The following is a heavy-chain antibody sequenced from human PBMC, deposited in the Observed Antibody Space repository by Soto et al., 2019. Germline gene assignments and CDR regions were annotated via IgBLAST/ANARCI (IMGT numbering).Heavy chain of an antibody. V-gene: IGHV3-53*04. CDR2: IYSGGST. J-gene: IGHJ4*02. D-gene: IGHD5-18*01. CDR3: ARALGGGYSYGPCYFDY. Sequence: PGGSLRLSCAASGFTVSSNYRSWVRQAPGKGLEWVSVIYSGGSTYYADSVKGRFTISRHNSKNTLYLQMNSLRAEDTAVYYCARALGGGYSYGPCYFDYWGQGTLVTVSS. CDR1: GFTVSSNY.